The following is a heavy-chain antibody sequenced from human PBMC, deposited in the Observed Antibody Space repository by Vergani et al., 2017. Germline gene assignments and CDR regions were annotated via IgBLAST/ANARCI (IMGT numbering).Heavy chain of an antibody. J-gene: IGHJ4*02. D-gene: IGHD6-19*01. CDR3: ARDSGLAVAGWAAGFDY. Sequence: QMQLVQSGPEVKKPGTSVKVSCKASGFTFTSSAVQWVRQARGQRLEWIGWIVVGSGNTNYAQKFQERVTITRDMSTSTAYMELSSLRSEDTAVYYCARDSGLAVAGWAAGFDYWGQGTLVTVSS. CDR2: IVVGSGNT. V-gene: IGHV1-58*01. CDR1: GFTFTSSA.